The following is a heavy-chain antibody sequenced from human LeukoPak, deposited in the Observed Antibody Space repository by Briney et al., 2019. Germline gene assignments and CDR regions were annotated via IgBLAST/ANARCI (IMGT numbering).Heavy chain of an antibody. CDR2: ISYDGSNK. J-gene: IGHJ5*02. D-gene: IGHD2-2*01. Sequence: GRSLRLSCAASGFTFSSYAMHWVRQAPGKGLEWVAVISYDGSNKYYADSVKGRFTISRDNSKNTLYLQMNSLRAEDTAVYYCARDRLTSLPAAMPWFDPWGQGTLVTVSS. CDR3: ARDRLTSLPAAMPWFDP. V-gene: IGHV3-30-3*01. CDR1: GFTFSSYA.